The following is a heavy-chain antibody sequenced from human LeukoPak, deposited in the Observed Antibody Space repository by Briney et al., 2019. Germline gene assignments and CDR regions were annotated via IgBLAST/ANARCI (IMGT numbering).Heavy chain of an antibody. CDR2: IYYSGSI. J-gene: IGHJ4*02. CDR1: GGSISSGDYY. CDR3: AREDWKRAMVRGVIAY. V-gene: IGHV4-30-4*01. Sequence: SQTLSLTCTVSGGSISSGDYYWSWIRQPPGKGLEWIGYIYYSGSIYYNPSLKSRITISVDTSKNQFSLKLISVTAADTAVYYCAREDWKRAMVRGVIAYWGQGTLVTVSS. D-gene: IGHD3-10*01.